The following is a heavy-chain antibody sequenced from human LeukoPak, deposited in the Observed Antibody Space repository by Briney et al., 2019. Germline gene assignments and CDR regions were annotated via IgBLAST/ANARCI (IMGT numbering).Heavy chain of an antibody. D-gene: IGHD3-3*01. CDR3: ARQKDYDFWSGYPYYYYYMDV. CDR1: GYSISSGYY. Sequence: SETLSLTCAVSGYSISSGYYWGWIRQPPGKGLEWIGSIYHSGSTYYNPSLKSRVTMSVDTSKNQFSLKLSSVTAADTAVYYCARQKDYDFWSGYPYYYYYMDVWGKGTTVTVSS. CDR2: IYHSGST. V-gene: IGHV4-38-2*01. J-gene: IGHJ6*03.